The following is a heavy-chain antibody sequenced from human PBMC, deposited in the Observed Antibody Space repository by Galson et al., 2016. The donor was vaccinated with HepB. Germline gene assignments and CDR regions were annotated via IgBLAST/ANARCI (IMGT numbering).Heavy chain of an antibody. CDR3: AREGSPYYDILTGYSGSYCYYGMDV. CDR2: INSDGNST. Sequence: SLRLSCAASGFTFSTYWMHWVRQAPGKGLVWVSRINSDGNSTTYADSVKGRFTISRDNGKNMLYLQMNSLSAEDTAVYYCAREGSPYYDILTGYSGSYCYYGMDVWGQGTTVTVSS. V-gene: IGHV3-74*01. CDR1: GFTFSTYW. D-gene: IGHD3-9*01. J-gene: IGHJ6*02.